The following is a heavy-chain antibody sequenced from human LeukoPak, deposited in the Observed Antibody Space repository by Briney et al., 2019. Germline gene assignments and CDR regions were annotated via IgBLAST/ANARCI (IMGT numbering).Heavy chain of an antibody. CDR2: IYHSGTT. CDR3: ARRVVGATNYFDP. Sequence: SETLSLTCAVYGGSFSGYYWSWIRQPPGKGLEWIGSIYHSGTTYYNPSLKSRVTISVDTSKNQFSLKLNSVTAADTAVYYCARRVVGATNYFDPWGQGTLVTVSS. CDR1: GGSFSGYY. J-gene: IGHJ5*02. V-gene: IGHV4-34*01. D-gene: IGHD1-26*01.